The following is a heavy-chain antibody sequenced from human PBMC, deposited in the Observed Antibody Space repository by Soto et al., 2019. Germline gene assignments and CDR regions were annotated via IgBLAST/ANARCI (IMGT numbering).Heavy chain of an antibody. CDR1: GYTFTSYG. Sequence: QVQLVQSGAEVKKPGASVKVSCKASGYTFTSYGMHWVRQAPGQRLEWMGWINAGSGNTKYSQKFQGRVTISRDTSASTVYMELRSLRSEDAAVYYCAREETYCGADCYSIFDYWGQGTLVTVSS. D-gene: IGHD2-21*01. J-gene: IGHJ4*02. V-gene: IGHV1-3*01. CDR3: AREETYCGADCYSIFDY. CDR2: INAGSGNT.